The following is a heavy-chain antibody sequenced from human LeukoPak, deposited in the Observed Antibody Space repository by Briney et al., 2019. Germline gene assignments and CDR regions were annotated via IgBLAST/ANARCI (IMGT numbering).Heavy chain of an antibody. D-gene: IGHD4-17*01. Sequence: PGGSLRLSCAASGFTFSSYSMNWVRQAPGKGLEWVSSISSSSSYIYYADSVQGRFTISRDNAKNSLYLQMNSLRAEDTAVYYCAREADYGRTFAFDPWGQGTLVTVSS. CDR2: ISSSSSYI. V-gene: IGHV3-21*01. J-gene: IGHJ5*02. CDR1: GFTFSSYS. CDR3: AREADYGRTFAFDP.